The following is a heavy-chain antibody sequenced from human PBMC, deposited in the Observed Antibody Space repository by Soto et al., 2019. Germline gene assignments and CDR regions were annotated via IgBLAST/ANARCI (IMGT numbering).Heavy chain of an antibody. D-gene: IGHD2-15*01. CDR3: ARDCSGGSCYPGMDV. CDR1: GFNFNSYT. V-gene: IGHV3-21*01. Sequence: GGSLRLSCAASGFNFNSYTINWVRQAPGKRLEWLSSISSSGYIFSTDSVRGRFTISRDNAKNSVCLQINSLRAEDTAVYFCARDCSGGSCYPGMDVWGQGTTVTVSS. J-gene: IGHJ6*02. CDR2: ISSSGYI.